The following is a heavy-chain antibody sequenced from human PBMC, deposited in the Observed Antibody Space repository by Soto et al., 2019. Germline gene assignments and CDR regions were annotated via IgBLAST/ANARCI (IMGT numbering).Heavy chain of an antibody. V-gene: IGHV3-7*01. CDR2: IKQDGSEK. D-gene: IGHD3-16*02. CDR3: ARVVIPLGIGWFDP. Sequence: GGSLRLSCAASGFTFSSYWMSWVRQAPGKGLEWVANIKQDGSEKYYVDSVKGRFTISRDNAKNSLYLQMNSLRAEDTAVYYCARVVIPLGIGWFDPWGQGTLVTVSS. J-gene: IGHJ5*02. CDR1: GFTFSSYW.